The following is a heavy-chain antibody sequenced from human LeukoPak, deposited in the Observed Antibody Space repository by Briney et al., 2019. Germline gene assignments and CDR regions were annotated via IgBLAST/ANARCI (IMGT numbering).Heavy chain of an antibody. CDR1: GFTFSSYG. CDR2: ISYDGSNK. D-gene: IGHD3-22*01. Sequence: GGSLRLSCAASGFTFSSYGMHWVRQAPGKGLEWVAVISYDGSNKYYADSVKGRFTISRDNSKNTLYLQMNSPRAEDTAVYYCAKDRTSMIVVYYFDYWGQGTLVTVSS. J-gene: IGHJ4*02. CDR3: AKDRTSMIVVYYFDY. V-gene: IGHV3-30*18.